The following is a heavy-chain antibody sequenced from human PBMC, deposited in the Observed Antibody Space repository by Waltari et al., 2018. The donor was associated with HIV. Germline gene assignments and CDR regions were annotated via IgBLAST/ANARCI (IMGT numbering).Heavy chain of an antibody. J-gene: IGHJ4*02. Sequence: EVQLLESGGGLIQPGGSLRLSCSASGFSVSRTDISWVGQAPGKGLEWVAVIYSGGSTYYADSLKGRFTISRDNSKNTLYLQMNSLRAEDTAVYYCARGFGCGGDCYYFDYWGQGTLVTVSS. CDR3: ARGFGCGGDCYYFDY. V-gene: IGHV3-53*01. CDR2: IYSGGST. CDR1: GFSVSRTD. D-gene: IGHD2-21*02.